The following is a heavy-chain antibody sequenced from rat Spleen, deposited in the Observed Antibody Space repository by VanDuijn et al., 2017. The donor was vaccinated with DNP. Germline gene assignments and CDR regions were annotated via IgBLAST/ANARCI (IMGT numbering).Heavy chain of an antibody. CDR2: IKAKSNNYAT. V-gene: IGHV6-6*01. CDR1: GFTFSTAW. Sequence: EVQVLESGGGLVQPGNSLKLSCATSGFTFSTAWMYWYRQFPEKRLEWVARIKAKSNNYATDYTESVKGRFTISRDDSKSSIYLQMNNLKEEDTAIYYCATRGYYGLAYYFNYWGQGVMVTVSS. D-gene: IGHD1-6*01. CDR3: ATRGYYGLAYYFNY. J-gene: IGHJ2*01.